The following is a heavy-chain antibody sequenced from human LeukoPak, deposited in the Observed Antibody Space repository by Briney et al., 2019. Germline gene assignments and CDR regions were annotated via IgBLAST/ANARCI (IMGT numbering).Heavy chain of an antibody. Sequence: PGRSLRLSCAASGFTFSSYAMHWVRQAPGKGLEWVAVISYDGSNKYYADSVKGRFTISRDNSKNTLYLQMNSLRAEDTAVYYCARVYYHSVVDSCFDYWGQGTLVTVSS. V-gene: IGHV3-30*04. CDR2: ISYDGSNK. J-gene: IGHJ4*02. CDR1: GFTFSSYA. CDR3: ARVYYHSVVDSCFDY. D-gene: IGHD3-22*01.